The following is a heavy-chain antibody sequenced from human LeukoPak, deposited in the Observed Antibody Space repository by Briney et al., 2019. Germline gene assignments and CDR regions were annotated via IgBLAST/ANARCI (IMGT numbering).Heavy chain of an antibody. CDR2: INHSGST. CDR1: GGSFSGYY. CDR3: ARFWGSYVNWFDP. D-gene: IGHD3-16*01. V-gene: IGHV4-34*01. Sequence: PSETLSLTCAVYGGSFSGYYWSWIRQPPGKGLEWIGEINHSGSTNYNPSLKSRVTISVDTSKNQFSLKLSSVTAADTAVYYCARFWGSYVNWFDPWGQGTLVTVSS. J-gene: IGHJ5*02.